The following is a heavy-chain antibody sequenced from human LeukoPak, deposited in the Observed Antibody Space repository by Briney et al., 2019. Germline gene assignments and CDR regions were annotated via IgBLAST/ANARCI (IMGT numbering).Heavy chain of an antibody. J-gene: IGHJ5*02. CDR3: ARASGCSSTSCSGNWFDP. V-gene: IGHV1-18*01. CDR2: ISAYNGNT. D-gene: IGHD2-2*01. Sequence: ASVKVSCKASGYTFTSHGISWVRQAPGQGLEWMGWISAYNGNTNYAQKLQGRVTMTTDTSTSTAYMELRSLRSDDTAVYYRARASGCSSTSCSGNWFDPWGQGTLVTVSS. CDR1: GYTFTSHG.